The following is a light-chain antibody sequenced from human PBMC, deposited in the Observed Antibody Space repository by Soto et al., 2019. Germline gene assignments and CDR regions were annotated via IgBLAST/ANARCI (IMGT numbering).Light chain of an antibody. Sequence: DIQMTQSPSAMSASVGDRVTITCQASQDITNYLSWYQQKPGKAPKLLIYDASNLEAGVPSRFSGRGSGTDFTFTISSLQPEDIATYFCQQYDDLPLTFGGGTKVDIK. V-gene: IGKV1-33*01. J-gene: IGKJ4*01. CDR1: QDITNY. CDR2: DAS. CDR3: QQYDDLPLT.